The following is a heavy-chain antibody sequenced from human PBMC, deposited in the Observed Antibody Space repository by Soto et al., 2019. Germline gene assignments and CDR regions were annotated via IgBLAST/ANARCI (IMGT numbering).Heavy chain of an antibody. J-gene: IGHJ3*01. CDR1: GFTFSNYG. CDR2: IWHDGSQK. Sequence: QVQLVESGGGVVQPGTSLRLSCVASGFTFSNYGIHWVRQAPGRGLEWVAVIWHDGSQKYLTDSVRGRFTISRDNSKNTVYLHMNSQRVEDAAVYYCEGRDEPFHVWGRGTMVTVSS. V-gene: IGHV3-33*01. CDR3: EGRDEPFHV.